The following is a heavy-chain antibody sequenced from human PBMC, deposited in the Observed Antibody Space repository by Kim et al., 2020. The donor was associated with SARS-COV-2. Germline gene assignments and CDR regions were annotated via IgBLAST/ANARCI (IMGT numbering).Heavy chain of an antibody. D-gene: IGHD5-12*01. CDR2: IYYSGST. J-gene: IGHJ6*02. V-gene: IGHV4-39*07. Sequence: SETLSLTCTVSGGSISSSSYYWGWIRQPPGKGLEWIGSIYYSGSTYYNPSLKSRVTISVDTSKNQFSLKLSSVTAADTAVYYCAREGYADGNYYGMDVWGQGTTVTVSS. CDR3: AREGYADGNYYGMDV. CDR1: GGSISSSSYY.